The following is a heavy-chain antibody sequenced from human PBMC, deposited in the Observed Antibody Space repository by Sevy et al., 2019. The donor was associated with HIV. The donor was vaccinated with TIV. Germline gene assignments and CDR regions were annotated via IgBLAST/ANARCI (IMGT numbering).Heavy chain of an antibody. V-gene: IGHV1-69*10. CDR2: IIPSVGIA. D-gene: IGHD2-21*02. CDR1: GGILNNYG. J-gene: IGHJ4*02. Sequence: ASVKASCKASGGILNNYGMNWVRQAPGQGLEWMGGIIPSVGIASYAQKIQGRAAITADESTSTMYLEVGRLRSDDTAVYFCASVRPCGGDSYVFDTWGQGTLVTVSS. CDR3: ASVRPCGGDSYVFDT.